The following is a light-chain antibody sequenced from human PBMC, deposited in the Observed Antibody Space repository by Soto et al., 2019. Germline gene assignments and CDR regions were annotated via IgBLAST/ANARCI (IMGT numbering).Light chain of an antibody. J-gene: IGLJ2*01. V-gene: IGLV2-14*03. CDR2: DVS. Sequence: QSALTQPASVSGSPGQSITISCTGTSSDVGGYDFVSWYQQHPGKAPKLMIYDVSNRPSGVSDRFSGSKSGNTASLTISGLQAGDEADYYCSSYTRSTTLVFGGGTQLTVL. CDR3: SSYTRSTTLV. CDR1: SSDVGGYDF.